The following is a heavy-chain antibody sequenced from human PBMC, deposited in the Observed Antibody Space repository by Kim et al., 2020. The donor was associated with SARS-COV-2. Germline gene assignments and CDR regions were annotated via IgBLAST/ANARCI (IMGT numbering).Heavy chain of an antibody. D-gene: IGHD3-3*01. CDR3: ARDGSLYEDYYYGMDV. CDR1: GGSISSYY. Sequence: SETLSLTCTVSGGSISSYYWSWIRQPPGKGLEWIGYIYYSGSTNYNPSLKSRVTISVDTSKNQFSLKLSSVTAADTAVYYCARDGSLYEDYYYGMDVWGQGTTVTVSS. J-gene: IGHJ6*02. V-gene: IGHV4-59*01. CDR2: IYYSGST.